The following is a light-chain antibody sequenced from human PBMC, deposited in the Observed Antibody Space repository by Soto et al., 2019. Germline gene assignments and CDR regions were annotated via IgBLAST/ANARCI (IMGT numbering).Light chain of an antibody. CDR3: QQYGSSPRT. CDR1: QSVSSSY. J-gene: IGKJ1*01. CDR2: GAS. Sequence: EIVLTQSPGTLSLSPGERATLSCRASQSVSSSYLAWYQQKPGQAPRLLIYGASSRATGIPDRFSGSGSGTDFTLTISCLEPEDFAVYYCQQYGSSPRTFGQGTKVDI. V-gene: IGKV3-20*01.